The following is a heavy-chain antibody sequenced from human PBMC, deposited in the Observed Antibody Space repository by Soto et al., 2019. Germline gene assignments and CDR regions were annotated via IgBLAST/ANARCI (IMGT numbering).Heavy chain of an antibody. J-gene: IGHJ4*02. V-gene: IGHV3-23*01. CDR1: GFTFSSYA. Sequence: GGSLRLSCAASGFTFSSYAMSWVRQAPGKGLEWVSAISGSGGSTYYADSVKGRFTISRDNSKNTLYLQMNSLRAEDTAVYYCAKDYESPYYDFWSGYSTYFDYWGQGT. CDR3: AKDYESPYYDFWSGYSTYFDY. CDR2: ISGSGGST. D-gene: IGHD3-3*01.